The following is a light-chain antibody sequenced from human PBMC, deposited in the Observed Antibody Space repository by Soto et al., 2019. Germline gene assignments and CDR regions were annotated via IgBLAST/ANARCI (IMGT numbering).Light chain of an antibody. J-gene: IGLJ1*01. CDR3: SSHTTSNPGV. CDR2: EVS. V-gene: IGLV2-14*01. Sequence: QSVLTQPASVSGSPGQSIAISCTGTSSDIGTFNYVSWYQQHPGKAHKLMIHEVSNRPSGVSDRFSGSKSGNTASLTFSGLQADDEADYYCSSHTTSNPGVFGTGTKSTVL. CDR1: SSDIGTFNY.